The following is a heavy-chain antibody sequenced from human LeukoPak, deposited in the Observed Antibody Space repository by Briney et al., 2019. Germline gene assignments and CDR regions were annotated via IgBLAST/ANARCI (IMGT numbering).Heavy chain of an antibody. D-gene: IGHD3-10*01. CDR2: IYYSGST. V-gene: IGHV4-59*02. Sequence: SETLSLTCTVSGGSVNSYFWSWIRQPPGKGLEWIGYIYYSGSTNYNPSLKSRVTISVDTSKNQFSLKLRSVTAADTAVYYCARARGSYYFDYWGQGTLVTASS. J-gene: IGHJ4*02. CDR1: GGSVNSYF. CDR3: ARARGSYYFDY.